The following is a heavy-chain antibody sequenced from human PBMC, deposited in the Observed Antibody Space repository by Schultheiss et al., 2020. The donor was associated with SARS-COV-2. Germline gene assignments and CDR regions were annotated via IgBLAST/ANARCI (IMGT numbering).Heavy chain of an antibody. CDR3: AKDIVVVVAATVLDY. D-gene: IGHD2-15*01. Sequence: GESLKISCAASGFTFSSYAMSWVRQAPGKGLEWVSAISGSGGSTYYADSVKGRFTISRDNSKNTLYLQMNSLRAEDTAVYYCAKDIVVVVAATVLDYWGQGTLVTVSS. CDR2: ISGSGGST. CDR1: GFTFSSYA. J-gene: IGHJ4*02. V-gene: IGHV3-23*01.